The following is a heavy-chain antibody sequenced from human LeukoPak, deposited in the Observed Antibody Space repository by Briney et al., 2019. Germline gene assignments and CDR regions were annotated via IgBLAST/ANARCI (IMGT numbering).Heavy chain of an antibody. Sequence: GGSLRLSCAASGFTFSSYGMHWVRQAPGKGLEWVAFIRYDGSNKYYADSVKGRFTISRDNSKNTLYLQMNSLRAEDTAVYYCASGGDSETSNWFDPWGQGTLVTVSS. D-gene: IGHD3-16*01. CDR1: GFTFSSYG. CDR2: IRYDGSNK. V-gene: IGHV3-30*02. J-gene: IGHJ5*02. CDR3: ASGGDSETSNWFDP.